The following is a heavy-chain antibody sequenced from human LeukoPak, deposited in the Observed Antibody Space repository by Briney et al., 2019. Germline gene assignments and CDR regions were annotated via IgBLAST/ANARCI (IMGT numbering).Heavy chain of an antibody. CDR1: GLTFSDAW. D-gene: IGHD3-22*01. CDR3: TRGVRTTAMSSGYFY. CDR2: IRSKAYGGTT. V-gene: IGHV3-49*04. J-gene: IGHJ4*02. Sequence: PGESLRLSCVLSGLTFSDAWMSWVRQAPGKGLEWVGFIRSKAYGGTTEYAASVKGRFTISRDDSKSIAYLQMNSLKTEDTAVYYCTRGVRTTAMSSGYFYWGQGTLVTVSS.